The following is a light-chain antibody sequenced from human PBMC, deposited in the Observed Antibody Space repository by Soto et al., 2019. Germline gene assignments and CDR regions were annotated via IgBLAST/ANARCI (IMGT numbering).Light chain of an antibody. Sequence: DIQLTQSPSFLSASVGDRVTITCRASQGISGYLAWYQQKPGKAPNLLIYAASTLESGGPSRFSGSESGTEFTLTISSLQPEDFATYYCEQLNTYPLTFGGGTKVEIK. CDR3: EQLNTYPLT. V-gene: IGKV1-9*01. J-gene: IGKJ4*01. CDR2: AAS. CDR1: QGISGY.